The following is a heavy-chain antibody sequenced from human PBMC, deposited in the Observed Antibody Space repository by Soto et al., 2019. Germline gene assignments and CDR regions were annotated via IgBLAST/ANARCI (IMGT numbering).Heavy chain of an antibody. CDR3: VRQYFDFWTDYPDFDY. CDR2: ISPNSGRA. D-gene: IGHD3-3*01. J-gene: IGHJ4*02. V-gene: IGHV1-18*04. Sequence: QVQLVQSGAEMKRPGASVKVSCKASGYTFSKYDVSWVRQAPGQGLEWLGLISPNSGRASYSEKFQGRVTMSTDTHTTTADLELRSLRSDDTAVYYCVRQYFDFWTDYPDFDYWGQGTLVTVSS. CDR1: GYTFSKYD.